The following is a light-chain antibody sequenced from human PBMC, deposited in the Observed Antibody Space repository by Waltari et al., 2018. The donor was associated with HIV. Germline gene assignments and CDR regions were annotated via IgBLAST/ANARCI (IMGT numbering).Light chain of an antibody. Sequence: SYEVTQPPSFSVSPGQTASITCSGDKLGDKYTCCYQQKPGHSPVLVIYQDTERPSGIPERFSGANSGNTATLTISGTQPMDEADYHCQAWDSSTDVVFGGGTKLTVL. CDR2: QDT. CDR3: QAWDSSTDVV. J-gene: IGLJ2*01. CDR1: KLGDKY. V-gene: IGLV3-1*01.